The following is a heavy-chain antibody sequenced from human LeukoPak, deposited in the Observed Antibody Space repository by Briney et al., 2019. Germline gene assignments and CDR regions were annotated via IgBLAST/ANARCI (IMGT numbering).Heavy chain of an antibody. CDR2: ISGSGGST. D-gene: IGHD3-22*01. CDR1: GFTFSSYG. CDR3: AKLWDSSGSTFDY. Sequence: GGSLRLSCAASGFTFSSYGMSWVRQAPGKGLEWVSAISGSGGSTYYADSVKGRFTISRDNSKNTLYLQMNSLRAEDTAVYYCAKLWDSSGSTFDYWGQGTLVTVSS. J-gene: IGHJ4*02. V-gene: IGHV3-23*01.